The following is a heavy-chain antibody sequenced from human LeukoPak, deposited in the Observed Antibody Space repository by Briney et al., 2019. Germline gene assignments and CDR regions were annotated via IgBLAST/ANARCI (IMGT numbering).Heavy chain of an antibody. Sequence: GGSLRLSCVASGFTFSRYWMSWVRQAPGKGLEWLANIKQGGSEKYYVDSVKGRFSISRDDAKNSVYLQMNSLRAEDTAIYYCARDYCSGVTCYDGYWGQGTLVTVSS. CDR3: ARDYCSGVTCYDGY. CDR2: IKQGGSEK. V-gene: IGHV3-7*04. CDR1: GFTFSRYW. J-gene: IGHJ4*02. D-gene: IGHD2-15*01.